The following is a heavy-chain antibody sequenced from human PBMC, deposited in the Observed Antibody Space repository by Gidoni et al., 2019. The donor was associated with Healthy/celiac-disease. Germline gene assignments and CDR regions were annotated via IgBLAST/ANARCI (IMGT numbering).Heavy chain of an antibody. J-gene: IGHJ6*02. D-gene: IGHD4-17*01. V-gene: IGHV3-9*01. CDR3: EKDRGHQYGDYEEYYGMDV. CDR2: ISWNSGSI. Sequence: EVQLVESGGGLVHPGRSLRLSCAASGFTFDDYAMHWVRQAPGKGLEWVSGISWNSGSIGYAESVKGRFTISRDNAKNSLYLQMNSLRAEDTALYYCEKDRGHQYGDYEEYYGMDVWGQGTTVTVSS. CDR1: GFTFDDYA.